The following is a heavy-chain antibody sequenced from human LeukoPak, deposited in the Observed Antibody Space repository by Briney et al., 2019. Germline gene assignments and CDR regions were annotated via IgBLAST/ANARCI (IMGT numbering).Heavy chain of an antibody. CDR1: GYTFTTYD. CDR2: MNPDSGDT. D-gene: IGHD4-17*01. CDR3: ARAALNYGDYDYYYYMDV. V-gene: IGHV1-8*01. J-gene: IGHJ6*03. Sequence: ASVKVSCKASGYTFTTYDMSWVRQATGQGLEWMGWMNPDSGDTNYAQKFQGRVTMTRNTSISTAYMELSSLGSEDTAVYYCARAALNYGDYDYYYYMDVWGKGTTVTVSS.